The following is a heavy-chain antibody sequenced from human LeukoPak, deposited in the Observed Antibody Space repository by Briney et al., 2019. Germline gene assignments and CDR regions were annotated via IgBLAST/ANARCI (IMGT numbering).Heavy chain of an antibody. D-gene: IGHD3-22*01. CDR3: AGDSSGYYFDY. Sequence: GSSVKDSCKASGGTFSSYAISWVRQAPGQGLEWMGRIIPIFGTANYAQKFQGRVTITTDESTSTAYMELSSLRSEDTAVYYCAGDSSGYYFDYWGQGTLVTVSS. V-gene: IGHV1-69*05. CDR1: GGTFSSYA. J-gene: IGHJ4*02. CDR2: IIPIFGTA.